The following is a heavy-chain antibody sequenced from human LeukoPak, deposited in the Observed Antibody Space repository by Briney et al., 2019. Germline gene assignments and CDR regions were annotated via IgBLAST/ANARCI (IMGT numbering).Heavy chain of an antibody. CDR2: ISYDGSNK. V-gene: IGHV3-30*18. J-gene: IGHJ6*02. D-gene: IGHD3-22*01. CDR3: AKARGNYYDSSGPNYYYYYGMDV. Sequence: PGGSLRLSCAASGFTFSSYGMHWVRQAPGKGLEWVAVISYDGSNKYYADSVKGRFTISRDNSKNTLYLQMNSLRAEDTAVYYCAKARGNYYDSSGPNYYYYYGMDVWGQGTTVTVSS. CDR1: GFTFSSYG.